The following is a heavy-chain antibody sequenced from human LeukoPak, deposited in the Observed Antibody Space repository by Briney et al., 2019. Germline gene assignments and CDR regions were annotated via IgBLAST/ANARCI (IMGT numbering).Heavy chain of an antibody. Sequence: PGGSLRLSCAASGFTFSSYSMNWVRQAPGKGLEWVSSISSSSSYIYYADSVKGRFTISRDNAKNSLYLQMNSLRAEDTAVYYCARGGYSYGLALWYWGKGTLVTVSS. CDR1: GFTFSSYS. CDR3: ARGGYSYGLALWY. D-gene: IGHD5-18*01. CDR2: ISSSSSYI. J-gene: IGHJ4*02. V-gene: IGHV3-21*01.